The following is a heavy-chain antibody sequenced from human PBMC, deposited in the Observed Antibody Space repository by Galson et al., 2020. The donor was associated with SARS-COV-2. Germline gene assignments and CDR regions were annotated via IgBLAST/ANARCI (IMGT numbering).Heavy chain of an antibody. CDR1: GFTFDDYG. J-gene: IGHJ6*02. CDR2: INWNGGAT. V-gene: IGHV3-20*01. Sequence: GGSLRLSCAASGFTFDDYGMSWVRQAPGKGLEWVSGINWNGGATGYADSVKGRFTISRDNAKNSLYLQMNSLRAEDTALYHCARGPDYGDYELKSVNRYYYYGMDVWGQGTTVTVSS. D-gene: IGHD4-17*01. CDR3: ARGPDYGDYELKSVNRYYYYGMDV.